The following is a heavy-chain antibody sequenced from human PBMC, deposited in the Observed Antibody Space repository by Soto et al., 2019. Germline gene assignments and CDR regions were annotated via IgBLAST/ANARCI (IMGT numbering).Heavy chain of an antibody. V-gene: IGHV3-30-3*01. J-gene: IGHJ3*02. CDR3: ARVNGYVWGLDGAFDI. D-gene: IGHD3-16*01. CDR2: ISYDGSNK. CDR1: GFTFSSYA. Sequence: QVQLVESGGGVVQPGRSLRLSCAASGFTFSSYAMHWVRQAPGKGLEWVAVISYDGSNKYYADSVKGRFTISRDNSKNSLYLQMNSLRAEDTAVYYCARVNGYVWGLDGAFDIWGQGTMVTVSS.